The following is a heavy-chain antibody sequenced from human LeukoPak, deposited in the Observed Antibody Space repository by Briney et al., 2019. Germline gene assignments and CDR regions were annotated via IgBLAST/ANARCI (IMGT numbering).Heavy chain of an antibody. J-gene: IGHJ6*03. Sequence: PGGSLRLSCAASRFTFSNDAMSWVRQAPGKGLEWVSAISGSGGSTYYADSVKGRFTISRDNSKNTLYLQMNSLRAEDTAVYYCAKGGPAKEGYYDFWSGYYGHYYYMDVWGKGTTVTVSS. V-gene: IGHV3-23*01. CDR1: RFTFSNDA. CDR3: AKGGPAKEGYYDFWSGYYGHYYYMDV. CDR2: ISGSGGST. D-gene: IGHD3-3*01.